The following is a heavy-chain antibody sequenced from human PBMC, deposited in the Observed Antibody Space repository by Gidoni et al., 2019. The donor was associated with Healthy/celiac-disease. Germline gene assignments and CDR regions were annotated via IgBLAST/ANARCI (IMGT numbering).Heavy chain of an antibody. V-gene: IGHV3-7*03. CDR2: IKQDGSEK. CDR3: ARVGSSGWYGPYYYYMDV. J-gene: IGHJ6*03. CDR1: GFTFSSYW. Sequence: EVQLVESGGGLVQPGGSLRLSCAASGFTFSSYWMSWVRQAPGKGLEWVANIKQDGSEKYYVDSVKGRFTISRDNAKNSLYLQMNSLRAEDTAVYYCARVGSSGWYGPYYYYMDVWGKGTTVTVSS. D-gene: IGHD6-19*01.